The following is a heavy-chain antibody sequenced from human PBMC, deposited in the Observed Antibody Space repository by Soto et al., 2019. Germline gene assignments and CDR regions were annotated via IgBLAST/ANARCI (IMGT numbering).Heavy chain of an antibody. CDR1: GGSISSGGYY. CDR3: ARERLYYYDSSGYPDY. Sequence: QVQLQESGPGLVQPSQTLSLTCTVSGGSISSGGYYWSWIRQHPGKGLEWIGYIYYSGSTYYNPSLKRRVTISVDTSKNQFSLKLSSVTAADTAVYYCARERLYYYDSSGYPDYWGQGTLVTVSS. J-gene: IGHJ4*02. CDR2: IYYSGST. V-gene: IGHV4-31*03. D-gene: IGHD3-22*01.